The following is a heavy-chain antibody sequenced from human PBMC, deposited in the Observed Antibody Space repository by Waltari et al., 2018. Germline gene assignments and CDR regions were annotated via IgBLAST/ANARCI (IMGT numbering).Heavy chain of an antibody. V-gene: IGHV3-33*01. CDR1: GFTFSSYG. Sequence: QVQLVESGGGVVQPGRSLRLSCAASGFTFSSYGMHWVRQAPGKGLEWVAVIWYDGSNKNYADSVKGRFTSSRDNSKNTLYLQMNSLRAEDTAVYYCARDRGYSSSRGFDYWGQGTLVTVSS. CDR3: ARDRGYSSSRGFDY. J-gene: IGHJ4*02. D-gene: IGHD6-13*01. CDR2: IWYDGSNK.